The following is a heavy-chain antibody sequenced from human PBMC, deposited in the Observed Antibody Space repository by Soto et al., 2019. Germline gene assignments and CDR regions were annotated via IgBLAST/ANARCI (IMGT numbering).Heavy chain of an antibody. CDR2: MNPNSGNT. J-gene: IGHJ6*02. V-gene: IGHV1-8*01. D-gene: IGHD4-17*01. Sequence: ASVKVSCKASGYTFTSYDINWVRQATGQGLEWMGWMNPNSGNTGYAQKFQGRVTMTRNTSISTAYMELSSLRSEDTAVYYCARGGGTVTTFSGYYYYGMDVSGQGTKVTVSS. CDR1: GYTFTSYD. CDR3: ARGGGTVTTFSGYYYYGMDV.